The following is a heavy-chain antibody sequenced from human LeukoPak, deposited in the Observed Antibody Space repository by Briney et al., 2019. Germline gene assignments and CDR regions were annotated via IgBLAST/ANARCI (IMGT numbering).Heavy chain of an antibody. D-gene: IGHD3-3*01. CDR3: ARSLWSGYYHYYYYYMDV. Sequence: SVKVSCKASGGTFSSYATSWVRQAPGQGLEWMGGIIPIFGTANYAQKFQGRVTITADESTSTAYMELSSLRSEDTAVYYCARSLWSGYYHYYYYYMDVWGKGTTVTVSS. CDR1: GGTFSSYA. CDR2: IIPIFGTA. V-gene: IGHV1-69*01. J-gene: IGHJ6*03.